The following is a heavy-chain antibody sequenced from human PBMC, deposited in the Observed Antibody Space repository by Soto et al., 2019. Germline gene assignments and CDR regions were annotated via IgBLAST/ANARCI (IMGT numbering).Heavy chain of an antibody. CDR1: GFTFSMYW. J-gene: IGHJ4*02. CDR3: TRGPRSTSTGTGAF. CDR2: INDDGSST. Sequence: GGSLRLSCAASGFTFSMYWMHWVRQVPGKGPEWVSRINDDGSSTNYADSVKGRFTISRDNAKNTLYLQMNDLRAEDTAVYYGTRGPRSTSTGTGAFWGQGTLVTVSS. D-gene: IGHD3-10*01. V-gene: IGHV3-74*01.